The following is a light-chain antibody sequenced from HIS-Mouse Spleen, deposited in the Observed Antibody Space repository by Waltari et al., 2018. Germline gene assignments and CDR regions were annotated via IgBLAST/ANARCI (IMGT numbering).Light chain of an antibody. CDR3: MQALQTPLT. CDR1: QSLLHSNGYNS. J-gene: IGKJ4*01. Sequence: DIVMTQSPLSLPVTHGEPASLSCRSSQSLLHSNGYNSLDWYLQKPGQSPQLLIYLGSNRASGVPDRFSGSGSGTDFTLKISRVEAEDVGVYYCMQALQTPLTFGGGTKVEIK. V-gene: IGKV2-28*01. CDR2: LGS.